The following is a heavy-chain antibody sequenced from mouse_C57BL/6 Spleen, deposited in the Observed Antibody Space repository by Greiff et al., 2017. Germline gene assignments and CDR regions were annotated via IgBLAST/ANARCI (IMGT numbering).Heavy chain of an antibody. CDR3: ARGIADYYGSSYFDY. Sequence: VQLQQPGAELVKPGASVKLSCKASGYTFTSYWMQWVKQRPGQGLEWIGEIDPSDSYTNYNQKFKGKATLTVDTSSSTAYMQLSSLTSEDSAVYYCARGIADYYGSSYFDYWGQGTTRTVSS. CDR1: GYTFTSYW. CDR2: IDPSDSYT. J-gene: IGHJ2*01. D-gene: IGHD1-1*01. V-gene: IGHV1-50*01.